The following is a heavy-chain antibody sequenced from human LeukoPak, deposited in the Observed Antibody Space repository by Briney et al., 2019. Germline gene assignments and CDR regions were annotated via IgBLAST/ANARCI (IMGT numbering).Heavy chain of an antibody. D-gene: IGHD2-15*01. CDR2: IYSGGST. CDR3: AREMYCSGGSCYGDAFDI. J-gene: IGHJ3*02. CDR1: GFTFSSYA. Sequence: GGSLRLSCAASGFTFSSYAMSWVRQAPGRGLEWVSVIYSGGSTYYADSVKGRFSISRDKSKNTLYLQMNSLRAEDTALYYCAREMYCSGGSCYGDAFDIWGQGTMVTVSS. V-gene: IGHV3-66*01.